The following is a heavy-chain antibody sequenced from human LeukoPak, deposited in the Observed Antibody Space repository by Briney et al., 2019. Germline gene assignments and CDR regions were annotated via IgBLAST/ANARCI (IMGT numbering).Heavy chain of an antibody. V-gene: IGHV3-30*02. CDR2: IRYDGNLQ. Sequence: GGSLRLSCAASGFIFSNYGFHWVRQAPGKGLEWVAVIRYDGNLQYHADSVKGRFTVSKDNFKDTLYLHMNGLRPEDSAVYYCSREASEAFDIWGQGSMVTVS. CDR1: GFIFSNYG. CDR3: SREASEAFDI. J-gene: IGHJ3*02.